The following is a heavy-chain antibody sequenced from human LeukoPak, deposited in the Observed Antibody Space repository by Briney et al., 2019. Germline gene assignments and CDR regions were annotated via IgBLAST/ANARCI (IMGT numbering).Heavy chain of an antibody. V-gene: IGHV3-30-3*01. CDR3: ARPRGDSTMIVVVIALGY. CDR2: ISDDGSNK. D-gene: IGHD3-22*01. CDR1: GYTFSSYA. Sequence: PGGSLRVSCAASGYTFSSYAMRWVRQAPGKGLEWVAVISDDGSNKYYAHYLKGRVTISRDNSKNTLYLQMKSLRAEDTAVYYCARPRGDSTMIVVVIALGYWGQGTLVTVSS. J-gene: IGHJ4*02.